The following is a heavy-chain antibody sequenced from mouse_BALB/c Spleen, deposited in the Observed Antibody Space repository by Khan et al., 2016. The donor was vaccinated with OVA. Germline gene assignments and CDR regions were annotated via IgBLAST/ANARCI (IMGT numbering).Heavy chain of an antibody. CDR3: ERDGSRYNYAMDY. V-gene: IGHV3-2*02. CDR2: ICYSGST. D-gene: IGHD1-1*01. Sequence: EVQLQESGPGLVKPSQSLSLTCTVTGYSITSDYAWNWIRQFPGNKLEWMGYICYSGSTNYNPSLTSRIPITRDTSQNQFFLQLSSVTTEDTATYYCERDGSRYNYAMDYWGQGTAVTVAS. J-gene: IGHJ4*01. CDR1: GYSITSDYA.